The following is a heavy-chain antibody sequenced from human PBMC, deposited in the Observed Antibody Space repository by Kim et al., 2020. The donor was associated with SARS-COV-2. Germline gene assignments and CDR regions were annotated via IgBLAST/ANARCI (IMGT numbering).Heavy chain of an antibody. V-gene: IGHV4-59*09. D-gene: IGHD5-18*01. Sequence: YTPSPKSRVTVSVDTSKNQLSLKQSSVTAADTAVYYCARGGYSYGSGVDAWGQGTLVTVSS. CDR3: ARGGYSYGSGVDA. J-gene: IGHJ5*02.